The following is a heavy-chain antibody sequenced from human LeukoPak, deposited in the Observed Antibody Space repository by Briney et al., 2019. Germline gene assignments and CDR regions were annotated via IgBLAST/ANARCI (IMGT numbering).Heavy chain of an antibody. V-gene: IGHV1-2*06. CDR2: INPNSGGT. CDR3: ARVRIAAAGTSNY. Sequence: ASVKVSCKASGYTFTGYYMHWVRQAPGQGLEWMGRINPNSGGTNYAQKFQGRVTMTRDTSISTAYMELSRLRSDDTAVYCCARVRIAAAGTSNYWGQGTLVTVSS. J-gene: IGHJ4*02. D-gene: IGHD6-13*01. CDR1: GYTFTGYY.